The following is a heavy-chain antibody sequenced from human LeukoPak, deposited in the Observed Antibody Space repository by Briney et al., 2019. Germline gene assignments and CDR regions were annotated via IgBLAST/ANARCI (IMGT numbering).Heavy chain of an antibody. CDR2: ISGSGGST. Sequence: PGGSLRLSCAASGFTFSSYAMSWVRQAPGKGLEWVSAISGSGGSTYYADSVKGRFTISRDNSKNTLYLQMNSLRGEDTAVYYCAKEPYSSVYYFYYMDVWGKGTTVTVS. J-gene: IGHJ6*03. D-gene: IGHD6-25*01. CDR1: GFTFSSYA. CDR3: AKEPYSSVYYFYYMDV. V-gene: IGHV3-23*01.